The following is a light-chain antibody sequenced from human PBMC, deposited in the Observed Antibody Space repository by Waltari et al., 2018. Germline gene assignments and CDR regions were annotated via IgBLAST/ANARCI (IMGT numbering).Light chain of an antibody. V-gene: IGLV1-44*01. CDR3: AAWDDSLNGRGV. J-gene: IGLJ2*01. CDR1: STNLGRYP. Sequence: QSVLTQPPSASGTPGQRVTIPCSGRSTNLGRYPVTWYPRPPGTAPKLLIYSNNRRPSGVPDRFSGSKSGTSASLAISGLQSEDEADYYCAAWDDSLNGRGVFGGGTKLTVL. CDR2: SNN.